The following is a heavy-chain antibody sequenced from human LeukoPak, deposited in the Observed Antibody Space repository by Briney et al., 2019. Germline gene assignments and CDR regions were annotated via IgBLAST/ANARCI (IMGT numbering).Heavy chain of an antibody. Sequence: GGSLRLSCAASEFSVKYNYMTWVRQAPGKGLEWVSLLYSAGSTNYADSVKGRFTISRDDSKNTVYLQMNSLRAEDTAVYYCARWTNFHAFDIWGQGTLVTVSS. J-gene: IGHJ3*02. CDR2: LYSAGST. D-gene: IGHD1-1*01. V-gene: IGHV3-53*01. CDR3: ARWTNFHAFDI. CDR1: EFSVKYNY.